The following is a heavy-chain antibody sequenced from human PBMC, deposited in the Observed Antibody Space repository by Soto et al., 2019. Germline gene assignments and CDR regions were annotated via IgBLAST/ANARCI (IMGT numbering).Heavy chain of an antibody. CDR2: IWYDGSNK. D-gene: IGHD1-1*01. CDR1: GFTFSSYW. Sequence: VQLVESGGGLVQPGGSLRLSCAASGFTFSSYWMSWVRQAPGKGLEWVAVIWYDGSNKYYADSVKGRFTISRDNSKNTLYLQMNSLRAEDTAVYYCARGIGGLERWFDPWGQGTLVTVSS. V-gene: IGHV3-33*08. CDR3: ARGIGGLERWFDP. J-gene: IGHJ5*02.